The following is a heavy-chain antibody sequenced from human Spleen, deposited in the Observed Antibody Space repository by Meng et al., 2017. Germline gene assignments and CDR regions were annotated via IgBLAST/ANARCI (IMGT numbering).Heavy chain of an antibody. CDR1: GGSISSSSYY. D-gene: IGHD6-13*01. Sequence: GSLRLSCTVPGGSISSSSYYWGWNRQPPGKGLEWSGSINYSGSTYYNPSLKSRVTISVDTSKNQFSLKLSSVTAADTAVYYCARDPGISWEIDSWGQGTLVTVSS. CDR2: INYSGST. CDR3: ARDPGISWEIDS. V-gene: IGHV4-39*07. J-gene: IGHJ4*02.